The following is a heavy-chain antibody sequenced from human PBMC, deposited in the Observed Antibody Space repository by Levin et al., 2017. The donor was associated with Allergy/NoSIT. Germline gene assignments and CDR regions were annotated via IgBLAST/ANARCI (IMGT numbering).Heavy chain of an antibody. CDR1: GFTFSSQG. Sequence: GGSLRLSCAASGFTFSSQGMAWVRQAPGKALEWISGISTSGEYRTYSDSVKGRFTVSRDNSKDTLELQMNSLSAEDTAVYYCANRKTVTIGLDYWGQGTLVTVSS. V-gene: IGHV3-23*01. D-gene: IGHD4-17*01. J-gene: IGHJ4*02. CDR2: ISTSGEYR. CDR3: ANRKTVTIGLDY.